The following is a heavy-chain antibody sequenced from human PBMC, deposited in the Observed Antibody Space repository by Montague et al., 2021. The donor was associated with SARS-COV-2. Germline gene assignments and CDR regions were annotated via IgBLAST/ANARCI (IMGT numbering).Heavy chain of an antibody. CDR3: ATLPSSITMFGVVQGYYFDD. CDR1: GASISSRRYY. Sequence: SETLSFTCTVSGASISSRRYYWGWIRQPPGKGLEWIGFQYYSGSTYYNPTLESRVTISVDTSKDQFSLKLSSVTAADTAVYYCATLPSSITMFGVVQGYYFDDWGQGTLVTVSS. J-gene: IGHJ4*02. CDR2: QYYSGST. V-gene: IGHV4-39*01. D-gene: IGHD3-3*01.